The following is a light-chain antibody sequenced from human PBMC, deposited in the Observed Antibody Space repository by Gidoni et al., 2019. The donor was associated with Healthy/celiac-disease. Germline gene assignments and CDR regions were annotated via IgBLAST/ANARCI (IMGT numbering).Light chain of an antibody. CDR3: FSYAGSSTSVL. J-gene: IGLJ2*01. CDR1: SSDVGSYNF. V-gene: IGLV2-23*01. Sequence: QSALTQPASVSGSPGQSITISCTGTSSDVGSYNFVSWYQQHPGKAPKLMIYEGTKRPSGVSNRFSGSKSGNTASLTVSGLQAEDEADYYCFSYAGSSTSVLFGGGTKLTVL. CDR2: EGT.